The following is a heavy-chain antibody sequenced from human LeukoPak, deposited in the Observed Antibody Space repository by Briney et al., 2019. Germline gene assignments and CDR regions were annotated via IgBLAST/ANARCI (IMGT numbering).Heavy chain of an antibody. V-gene: IGHV3-30*02. CDR2: IRYDGSNK. D-gene: IGHD5-18*01. CDR3: AKDYSPGTDTAMVHVY. J-gene: IGHJ4*02. CDR1: GFTFSSYS. Sequence: PGGSLRLSCAASGFTFSSYSMNWVRQAPGKGLEWVAFIRYDGSNKYYADSVKGRFTISRDNSKNTLYLQMNSLRAEDTAVYYCAKDYSPGTDTAMVHVYWGQGTLVTVSS.